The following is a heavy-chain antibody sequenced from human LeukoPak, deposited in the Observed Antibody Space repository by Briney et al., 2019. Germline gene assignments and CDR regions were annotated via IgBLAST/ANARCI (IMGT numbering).Heavy chain of an antibody. CDR3: ARDRRRELLHAFDI. CDR2: IDYSGST. CDR1: GGTISSYY. D-gene: IGHD1-26*01. J-gene: IGHJ3*02. Sequence: SETLSLTCTVSGGTISSYYWSWIRQPPGKGLEWIAYIDYSGSTNYNPSLKSRVTISVDASRNQLSLNLSSVTAADTAVYYCARDRRRELLHAFDIWGQGTMVTLSS. V-gene: IGHV4-59*01.